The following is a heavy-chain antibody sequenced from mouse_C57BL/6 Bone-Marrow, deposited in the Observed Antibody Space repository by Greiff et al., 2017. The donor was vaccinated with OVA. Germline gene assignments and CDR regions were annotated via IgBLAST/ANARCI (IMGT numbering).Heavy chain of an antibody. CDR2: ISDGGSYT. V-gene: IGHV5-4*01. CDR3: ADYDDAMDY. D-gene: IGHD2-4*01. J-gene: IGHJ4*01. CDR1: GFTFSSYA. Sequence: EVQLVESGGGLVKPGGSLKLSCAASGFTFSSYAMSWVRQTPEKRLEWVATISDGGSYTYYPDNVKGRFTISRDNVKNNLYLQMSHLKSEDTAMYYCADYDDAMDYWGQGTSVTVSS.